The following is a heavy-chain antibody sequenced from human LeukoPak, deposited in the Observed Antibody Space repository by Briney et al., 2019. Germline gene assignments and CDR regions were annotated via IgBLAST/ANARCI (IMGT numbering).Heavy chain of an antibody. V-gene: IGHV3-23*01. CDR1: GFTFSSYA. Sequence: QPGGSLRLYCAASGFTFSSYAMSWVRQAPGKGLEWVSAISGSGGSTYYADSVKGRFTISRDNSKNTLYLQMNSLRAEDTAVYYCAKDMFPSGSYYDEPLSPFDYWGQGTLVTVSS. D-gene: IGHD1-26*01. CDR2: ISGSGGST. CDR3: AKDMFPSGSYYDEPLSPFDY. J-gene: IGHJ4*02.